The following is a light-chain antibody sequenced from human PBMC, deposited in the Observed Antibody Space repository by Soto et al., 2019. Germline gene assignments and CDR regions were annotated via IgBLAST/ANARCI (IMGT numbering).Light chain of an antibody. CDR1: QSVRTY. CDR2: DAS. J-gene: IGKJ5*01. Sequence: EIVLTQSPVTLSLSPGERATLSCRASQSVRTYLAWYQVKPGQAPRLLIYDASRRASGVPARFSGSGSGTDFTLTISRLEPEDSAVYYCQQYSRAPITFGQGTRLEIK. CDR3: QQYSRAPIT. V-gene: IGKV3-20*01.